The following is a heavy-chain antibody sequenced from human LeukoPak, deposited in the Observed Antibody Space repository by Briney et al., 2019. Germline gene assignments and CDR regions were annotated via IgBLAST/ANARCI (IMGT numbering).Heavy chain of an antibody. D-gene: IGHD3-22*01. CDR2: IYYSGST. CDR1: GGSISSYY. CDR3: ARDRKRYYYDSSGYPFVSWFDP. V-gene: IGHV4-59*01. J-gene: IGHJ5*02. Sequence: SETLSLTCTVSGGSISSYYWSWLRQPPGKGLEGIGYIYYSGSTNYNPSLKSRVTISVDTSKNQFSLKLSSVTAADTAVYYCARDRKRYYYDSSGYPFVSWFDPWGQGTLVTVSS.